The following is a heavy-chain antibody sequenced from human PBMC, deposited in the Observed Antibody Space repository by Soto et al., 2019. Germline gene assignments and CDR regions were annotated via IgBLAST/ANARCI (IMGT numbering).Heavy chain of an antibody. CDR1: GFTFSSYG. V-gene: IGHV3-30*18. Sequence: GGSLRLSCAASGFTFSSYGMHWVRQAPGKGLEWVAVISYDGSNKYYADSVKGRFTISRDNSKNTLYLQMNSLRAEDTAVCYCAKDFTVTTYYYYYGMDVWGQGTTVTVSS. CDR3: AKDFTVTTYYYYYGMDV. D-gene: IGHD4-17*01. CDR2: ISYDGSNK. J-gene: IGHJ6*02.